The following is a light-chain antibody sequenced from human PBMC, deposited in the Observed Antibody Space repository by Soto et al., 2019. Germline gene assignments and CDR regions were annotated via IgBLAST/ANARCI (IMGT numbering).Light chain of an antibody. CDR3: QQYNNWPIT. Sequence: EIVMTQSPATLSVSPGESAPLSCRASQSVSSNLAWYQQKPGQAPRLLIYGASTRATGIPARFSGSGSGTEFTLTISSLQSEDFAVYYCQQYNNWPITFGQGTRLEIK. CDR1: QSVSSN. CDR2: GAS. J-gene: IGKJ5*01. V-gene: IGKV3-15*01.